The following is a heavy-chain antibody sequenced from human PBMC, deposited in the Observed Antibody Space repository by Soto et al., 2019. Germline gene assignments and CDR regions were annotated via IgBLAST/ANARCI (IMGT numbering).Heavy chain of an antibody. CDR2: IYYSGST. J-gene: IGHJ4*02. CDR3: ARGPAGEAVAGTGWYFDY. D-gene: IGHD6-19*01. Sequence: PSETLSLTCTVSGGSSSSGDYCWSWIRKPPGKGLEWIGYIYYSGSTYYNPSLKSRVTISVDTSKNQFSLKLSSVTAADTAVYYCARGPAGEAVAGTGWYFDYWGQGTLVTVSS. CDR1: GGSSSSGDYC. V-gene: IGHV4-30-4*01.